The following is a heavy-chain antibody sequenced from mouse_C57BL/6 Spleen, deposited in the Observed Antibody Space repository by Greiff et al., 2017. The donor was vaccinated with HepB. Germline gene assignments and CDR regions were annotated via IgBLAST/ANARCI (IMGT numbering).Heavy chain of an antibody. CDR2: ISSGSSTI. CDR3: ARGYYYGAGDY. J-gene: IGHJ4*01. V-gene: IGHV5-17*01. Sequence: EVKLVESGGGLVKPGGSLKLSCAASGFTFSDYGMHWVRQAPEKGLEWVAYISSGSSTIYYADTVKGRFTISRDNAKNTLFLQMTSLRSEDTAMYYCARGYYYGAGDYWGQGTSVTVSS. D-gene: IGHD1-1*01. CDR1: GFTFSDYG.